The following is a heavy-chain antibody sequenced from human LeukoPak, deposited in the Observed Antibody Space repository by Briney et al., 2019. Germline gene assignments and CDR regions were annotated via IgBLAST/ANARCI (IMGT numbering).Heavy chain of an antibody. D-gene: IGHD2/OR15-2a*01. Sequence: GESLKISCKGIGYTFRDYWIAWIRQVPGKGLEWMGIIYPGDSDVRYNPSFRGQVTISADKSIDTTYVQWRSLKASDIAMYYCARGTHSNSDWFDPWGQGTLVTVSS. CDR2: IYPGDSDV. J-gene: IGHJ5*02. CDR1: GYTFRDYW. V-gene: IGHV5-51*01. CDR3: ARGTHSNSDWFDP.